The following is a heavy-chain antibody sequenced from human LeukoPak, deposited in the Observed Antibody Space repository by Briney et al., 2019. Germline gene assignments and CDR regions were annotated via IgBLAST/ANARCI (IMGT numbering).Heavy chain of an antibody. CDR3: ATLRLVAHLGAFDI. J-gene: IGHJ3*02. V-gene: IGHV3-53*01. CDR2: IYSGGST. CDR1: GFTVSRNY. Sequence: GGSLRLSCAASGFTVSRNYMSWVRQAPGKGLEWVSVIYSGGSTYYADSVKGRFTISRDNSKNTLYLQMNSLRAEDTAVYYCATLRLVAHLGAFDIWGQGTMVTVSS. D-gene: IGHD2-8*02.